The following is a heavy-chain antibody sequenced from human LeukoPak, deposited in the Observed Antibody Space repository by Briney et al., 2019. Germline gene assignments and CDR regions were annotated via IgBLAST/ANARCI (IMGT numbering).Heavy chain of an antibody. CDR2: IKSDGSST. CDR3: ARAHYMDV. CDR1: GFIFSNYW. J-gene: IGHJ6*03. Sequence: PGGSLRLSCAASGFIFSNYWMHWVRQAPGEGLVWVSRIKSDGSSTSYADSVKGRFTISRDNAKNTLYLQINSLRAEDTAVFYCARAHYMDVWGKGTTVTVSS. V-gene: IGHV3-74*01.